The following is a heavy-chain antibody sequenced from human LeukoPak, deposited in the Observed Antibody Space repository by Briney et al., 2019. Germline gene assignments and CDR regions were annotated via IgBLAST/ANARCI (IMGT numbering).Heavy chain of an antibody. CDR1: GYTLTELS. Sequence: EASVKVSCKVSGYTLTELSMHWVRQAPGKGLEWMGGFDPEDGETIYAQKFQGRVTMTEDTSTDTAYMELSSLRSEDTAVYYCATITNFTPADAFDIWGQGTMVTVSS. V-gene: IGHV1-24*01. CDR2: FDPEDGET. D-gene: IGHD3-3*01. CDR3: ATITNFTPADAFDI. J-gene: IGHJ3*02.